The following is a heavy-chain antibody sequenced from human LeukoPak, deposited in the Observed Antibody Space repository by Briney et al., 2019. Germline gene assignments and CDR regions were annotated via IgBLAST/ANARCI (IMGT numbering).Heavy chain of an antibody. J-gene: IGHJ6*02. D-gene: IGHD5-12*01. CDR2: INPNSGGT. CDR1: GYTFTGYY. CDR3: ARDPSVGYDFNGLSSVDV. V-gene: IGHV1-2*02. Sequence: ASVKVSCKASGYTFTGYYMHWVRQAPGQGVEWMGWINPNSGGTNYAQKFQGRVTMTRDTSISTAYMELSRLRSDDTAVYYCARDPSVGYDFNGLSSVDVWGQGTTVTVSS.